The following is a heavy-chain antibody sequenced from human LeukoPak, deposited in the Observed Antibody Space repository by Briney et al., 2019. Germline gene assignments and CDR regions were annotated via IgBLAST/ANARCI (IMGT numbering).Heavy chain of an antibody. CDR2: INPNSGGT. CDR1: GYTFTGYY. CDR3: AGYYDSSGWGGAFDI. V-gene: IGHV1-2*02. J-gene: IGHJ3*02. D-gene: IGHD3-22*01. Sequence: GASVKVSCTASGYTFTGYYMHWVRQAPGQGLEWMGWINPNSGGTNYAQKFQGRVTMTRDTSISTAYMELSRLRSDDTAVYYCAGYYDSSGWGGAFDIWGQGTMVTVSS.